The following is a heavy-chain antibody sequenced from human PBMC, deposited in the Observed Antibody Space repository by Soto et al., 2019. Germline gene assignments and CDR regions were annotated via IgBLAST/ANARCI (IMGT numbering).Heavy chain of an antibody. Sequence: GGSLRLSCAASRFNFSAYGMHWVRQAPGKGLEWVAGISYDGFNKFYSASMKGRLTVSRDNAKNTFYLQMNSLRPADTALYYCAKARYASGWSGLDTWGQGALVTVSS. CDR3: AKARYASGWSGLDT. V-gene: IGHV3-30*18. J-gene: IGHJ5*02. CDR1: RFNFSAYG. D-gene: IGHD6-19*01. CDR2: ISYDGFNK.